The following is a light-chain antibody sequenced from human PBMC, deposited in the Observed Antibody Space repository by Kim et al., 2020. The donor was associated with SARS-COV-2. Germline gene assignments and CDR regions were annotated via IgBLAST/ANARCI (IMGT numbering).Light chain of an antibody. Sequence: DVQMTQSPSSLSASLGDTVTMTCRASQSISRYVNWYQQKPGKAPELVIYSASILQSGAPSRFSGSGSGTDFTLTISSLQPEDFATYYCQQSHSAPRTFGQGTKVEI. V-gene: IGKV1-39*01. CDR2: SAS. CDR3: QQSHSAPRT. CDR1: QSISRY. J-gene: IGKJ2*01.